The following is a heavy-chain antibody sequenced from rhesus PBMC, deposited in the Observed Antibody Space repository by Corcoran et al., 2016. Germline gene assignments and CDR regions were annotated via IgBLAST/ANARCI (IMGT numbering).Heavy chain of an antibody. CDR1: GGSISSNY. V-gene: IGHV4-173*01. D-gene: IGHD3-3*01. J-gene: IGHJ3*01. CDR3: ARVGPNIWTGYYNDAFDF. Sequence: QVQLQESGPGLVKPSETLSLTCAVSGGSISSNYWSWIRQPPGKGLEWIGRISGSGGSTNSNPSLKCRVTISTNTSKNQFSLKLSSVTAADTAVYYCARVGPNIWTGYYNDAFDFWGQGLRVTVSS. CDR2: ISGSGGST.